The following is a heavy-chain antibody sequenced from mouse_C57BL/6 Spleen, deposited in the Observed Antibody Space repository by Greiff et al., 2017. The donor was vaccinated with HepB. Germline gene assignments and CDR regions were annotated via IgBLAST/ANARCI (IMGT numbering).Heavy chain of an antibody. CDR3: ARPNDGYYYWYFDV. CDR1: GFTFTDYY. J-gene: IGHJ1*03. V-gene: IGHV7-3*01. Sequence: EVKVVESGGGLVQPGGSLSLSCAASGFTFTDYYMSWVRQPPGKALEWLGFIRNKANGYTTEYSASVKGRFTISRDNSQSILYLQMNALRAEDSATYYCARPNDGYYYWYFDVWGTGTTVTVAS. CDR2: IRNKANGYTT. D-gene: IGHD2-3*01.